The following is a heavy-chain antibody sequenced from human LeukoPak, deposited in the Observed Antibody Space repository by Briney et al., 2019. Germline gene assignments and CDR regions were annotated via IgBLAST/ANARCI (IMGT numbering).Heavy chain of an antibody. Sequence: GESLKISCRGSGYRFTCHWIGWVRQMPGKGLEWMGIIYPGDSDTRYSQSFQGQVTISADKSISTAYLQWSSLKGSDTAMYYCARRIDGSSSPSTYYFDYWGQGTLVTVSS. J-gene: IGHJ4*02. V-gene: IGHV5-51*01. CDR1: GYRFTCHW. D-gene: IGHD1-26*01. CDR3: ARRIDGSSSPSTYYFDY. CDR2: IYPGDSDT.